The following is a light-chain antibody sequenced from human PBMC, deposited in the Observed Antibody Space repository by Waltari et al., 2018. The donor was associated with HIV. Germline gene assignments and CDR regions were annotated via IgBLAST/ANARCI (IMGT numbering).Light chain of an antibody. CDR3: QQYYNWPPIT. CDR2: GAS. Sequence: EIVMTQSPASLSVSPGERATLFCSASQSVGSNFAWYQQKPAQHPKLLIYGASNRATGISARFSGSRSGTEFTLTISSLQSEDFAVYFCQQYYNWPPITFGQGTRLEIK. J-gene: IGKJ5*01. V-gene: IGKV3-15*01. CDR1: QSVGSN.